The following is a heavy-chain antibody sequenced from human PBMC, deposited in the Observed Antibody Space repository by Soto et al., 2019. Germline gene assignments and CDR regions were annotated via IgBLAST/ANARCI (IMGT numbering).Heavy chain of an antibody. D-gene: IGHD3-10*01. CDR1: GFTFSDYE. J-gene: IGHJ6*02. Sequence: GGSLRLSCAASGFTFSDYEVNWVRQAPGKGLEWISYISASGATIHYADSVRGRLTISRDNAKNSVYLQMNSLRADDTGVYYCAKYYFGMGVWGQGTTVTVSS. CDR3: AKYYFGMGV. V-gene: IGHV3-48*03. CDR2: ISASGATI.